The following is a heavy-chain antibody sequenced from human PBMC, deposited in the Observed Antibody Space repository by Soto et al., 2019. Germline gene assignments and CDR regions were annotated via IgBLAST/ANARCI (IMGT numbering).Heavy chain of an antibody. J-gene: IGHJ4*02. Sequence: HPGGSLRLSCAASGFTFSSYGMHWVRQAPGKGLEWVAVIWYDGSNKYYADSVKGRFTISRDNSKNTLYLQMNSLRAEDTAVYYCARDSSSGVGASYFDYWGQGTLVTVSS. CDR1: GFTFSSYG. CDR3: ARDSSSGVGASYFDY. V-gene: IGHV3-33*01. CDR2: IWYDGSNK. D-gene: IGHD1-26*01.